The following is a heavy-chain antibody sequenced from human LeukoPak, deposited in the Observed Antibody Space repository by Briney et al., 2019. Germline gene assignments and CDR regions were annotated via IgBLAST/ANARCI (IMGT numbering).Heavy chain of an antibody. CDR2: IYYSGST. D-gene: IGHD6-13*01. V-gene: IGHV4-59*11. CDR3: ARLAAAGSLRYYYYMDV. Sequence: SETLSLTCTDSGGSISSHYWSWIRQPPGKGLEWIGYIYYSGSTNYNPSLKSRVTISVDTSKNQFSLKLSSVTAADTAVYYCARLAAAGSLRYYYYMDVWGKGTTVTVSS. J-gene: IGHJ6*03. CDR1: GGSISSHY.